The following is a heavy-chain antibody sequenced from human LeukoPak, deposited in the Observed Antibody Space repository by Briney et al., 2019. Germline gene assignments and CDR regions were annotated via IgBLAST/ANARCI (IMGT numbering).Heavy chain of an antibody. CDR2: IIPIFGTA. J-gene: IGHJ4*02. CDR3: ARDSSGYSYGYSSFDY. CDR1: GGTFSSYA. Sequence: SVKVSCKASGGTFSSYAISWVRQAPGQGLEWMGGIIPIFGTANYAQKFQGRVTITADKSTSTAYMELSSLRSEDTAVYYCARDSSGYSYGYSSFDYWGQGTLVTVSS. V-gene: IGHV1-69*06. D-gene: IGHD5-18*01.